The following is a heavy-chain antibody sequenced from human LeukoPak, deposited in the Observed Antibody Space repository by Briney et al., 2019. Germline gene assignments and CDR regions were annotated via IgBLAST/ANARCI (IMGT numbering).Heavy chain of an antibody. Sequence: ASVKVSCKASGYTFTSYDINWVRQAPGQGLEWMGWINPNSGGTNYAQKFQGRVTMTRDTSISTAYMELSRLRSDDTAVYYCARGELTFDYWGQGTLVTVSS. D-gene: IGHD1-26*01. V-gene: IGHV1-2*02. CDR1: GYTFTSYD. J-gene: IGHJ4*02. CDR3: ARGELTFDY. CDR2: INPNSGGT.